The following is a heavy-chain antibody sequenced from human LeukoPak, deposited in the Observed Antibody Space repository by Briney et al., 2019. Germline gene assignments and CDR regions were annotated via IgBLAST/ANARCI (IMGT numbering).Heavy chain of an antibody. CDR2: ISASGGST. CDR3: ARERYTFDSDYFDY. CDR1: GFTFSSYA. V-gene: IGHV3-23*01. J-gene: IGHJ4*02. D-gene: IGHD1-1*01. Sequence: PTGGSLRLSCAASGFTFSSYAMSWVRQVPGKGLEWVSGISASGGSTNYADSVRGRFTISRDNSKNTLYVQINSLRAEDTAIYYCARERYTFDSDYFDYWGQGTLVTVSS.